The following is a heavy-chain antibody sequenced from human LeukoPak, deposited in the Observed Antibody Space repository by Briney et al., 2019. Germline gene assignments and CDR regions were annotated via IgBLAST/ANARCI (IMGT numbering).Heavy chain of an antibody. CDR2: ISGSGGST. J-gene: IGHJ4*02. V-gene: IGHV3-23*01. Sequence: GGSLRLSCAASGFTFSNYWMTWVRQAPGKGLEWVSAISGSGGSTYYTDSVKGRLTISRDNSKNTLYLQMNSLRAEDTAVYYCAKDYYTGWYFDYWGQGTLVTVSS. CDR3: AKDYYTGWYFDY. CDR1: GFTFSNYW. D-gene: IGHD3-22*01.